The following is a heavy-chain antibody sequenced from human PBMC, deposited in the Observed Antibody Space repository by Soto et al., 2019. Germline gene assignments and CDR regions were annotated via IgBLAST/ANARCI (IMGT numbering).Heavy chain of an antibody. CDR2: INHSGST. V-gene: IGHV4-34*01. Sequence: SETLSLTCAVYGGSFSGYYWSWIRQPPGKGLEWIGEINHSGSTNYNPSLKSRVTISVDTSKNQFSLKLSSVTAADTAVYYCATALVAGTSLSAFDIWGQGTMVPVSS. CDR1: GGSFSGYY. CDR3: ATALVAGTSLSAFDI. J-gene: IGHJ3*02. D-gene: IGHD6-19*01.